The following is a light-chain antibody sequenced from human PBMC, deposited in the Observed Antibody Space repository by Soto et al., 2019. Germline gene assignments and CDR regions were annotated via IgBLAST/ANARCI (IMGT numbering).Light chain of an antibody. CDR2: GAF. J-gene: IGKJ4*01. V-gene: IGKV3-15*01. Sequence: EIVMTQSPATLSVSPGERATLSCMASQSVSIDLAWYQQTPGQAPSLLIYGAFTRATGIPARFSGTGSGTEFTLTISSLQSEDFALYYCHQRSNWPPFTFGGGTKVDIK. CDR1: QSVSID. CDR3: HQRSNWPPFT.